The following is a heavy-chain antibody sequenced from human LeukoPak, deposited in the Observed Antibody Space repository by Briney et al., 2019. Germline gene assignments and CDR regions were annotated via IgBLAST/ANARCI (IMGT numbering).Heavy chain of an antibody. CDR3: ARAYDSSGRHFDP. Sequence: SETLSLTCAGYGGSFSGYYWSWIRQPPGKGLGWIGEINHSGSTNYNPSLKSRVTISVDTSKNQFSLKLSSVTAADTAVYYCARAYDSSGRHFDPWGQGTLVTVSS. V-gene: IGHV4-34*01. CDR1: GGSFSGYY. J-gene: IGHJ5*02. D-gene: IGHD3-22*01. CDR2: INHSGST.